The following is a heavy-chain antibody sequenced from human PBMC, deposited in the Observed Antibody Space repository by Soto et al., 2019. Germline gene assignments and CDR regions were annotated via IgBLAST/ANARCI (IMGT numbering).Heavy chain of an antibody. D-gene: IGHD2-8*01. Sequence: QVQLVESGGGVVQPGRSLRLSCAASGFTFSSYAIHWVRQAPGKGLEWVALISYDGSNKYYADSVKGRFTISRDNSKNTLYLQMNSLRAEDTAVYYCARARLTTYFRYGMDVWGQGTTVTVSS. CDR3: ARARLTTYFRYGMDV. J-gene: IGHJ6*02. CDR1: GFTFSSYA. CDR2: ISYDGSNK. V-gene: IGHV3-30-3*01.